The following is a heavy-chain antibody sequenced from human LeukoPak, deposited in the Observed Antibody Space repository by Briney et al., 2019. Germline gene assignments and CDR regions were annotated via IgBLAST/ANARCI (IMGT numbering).Heavy chain of an antibody. CDR3: ARDREYPHGWSGYYRVLDY. J-gene: IGHJ4*02. D-gene: IGHD3-3*01. CDR2: IIPIFGTA. CDR1: GGTFSSYA. V-gene: IGHV1-69*06. Sequence: ASVKVSCKASGGTFSSYAINWVRQAPGQGLEWMGGIIPIFGTANYAQKFQGRVTITADKSTSTAYMELSSLRSEDTAVYYCARDREYPHGWSGYYRVLDYWGQGTLVTVSS.